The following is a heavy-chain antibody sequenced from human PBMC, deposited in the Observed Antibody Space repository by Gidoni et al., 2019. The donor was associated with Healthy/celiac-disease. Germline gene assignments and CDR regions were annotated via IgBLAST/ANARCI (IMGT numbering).Heavy chain of an antibody. CDR1: GFTFRGSA. D-gene: IGHD6-19*01. CDR3: TRGDSSGWNY. Sequence: EVQLVESGGGLVQPGGSLKLSCAASGFTFRGSAMHWVRQASGKGLEWVGRIRSKANSYATAYAASVKGRFTISRDDSKNTAYLQMNSLKTEDTAVYYCTRGDSSGWNYWGQGTLVTVSS. V-gene: IGHV3-73*02. CDR2: IRSKANSYAT. J-gene: IGHJ4*02.